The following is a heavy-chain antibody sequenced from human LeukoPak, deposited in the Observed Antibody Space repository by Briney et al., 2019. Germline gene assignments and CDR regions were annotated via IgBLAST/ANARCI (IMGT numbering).Heavy chain of an antibody. D-gene: IGHD4-17*01. J-gene: IGHJ4*02. Sequence: PGGSLRLSCAASGFTFRSYAMNWVRQAKGKGVEWVSSFSCIGGRTYSPDSVQGLFIISRANSKNTLYLQMNSLRAEDTAVYYCARSTTVTMCFDYWGQGTLVTVSS. CDR3: ARSTTVTMCFDY. CDR2: FSCIGGRT. V-gene: IGHV3-23*01. CDR1: GFTFRSYA.